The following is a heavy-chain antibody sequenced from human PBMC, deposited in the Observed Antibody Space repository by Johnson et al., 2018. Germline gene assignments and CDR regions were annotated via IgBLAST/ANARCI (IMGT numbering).Heavy chain of an antibody. CDR2: IYSGGST. CDR3: AKAPRGAWAFYAFDI. J-gene: IGHJ3*02. V-gene: IGHV3-66*02. CDR1: GFTVSSNY. D-gene: IGHD7-27*01. Sequence: VQLVQSGGGLVQPGGSLRLSCAASGFTVSSNYMSWVRQAPGKGLEWVSVIYSGGSTYYADSVKGRFTISRDNSKNTLYLQMNSLRAEDTAVYYCAKAPRGAWAFYAFDIWGQGTMVTVSS.